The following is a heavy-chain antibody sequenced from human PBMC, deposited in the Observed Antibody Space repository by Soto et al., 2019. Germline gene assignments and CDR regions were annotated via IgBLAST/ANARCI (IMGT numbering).Heavy chain of an antibody. J-gene: IGHJ4*02. CDR3: ARGYYDILTGYYSEIDY. Sequence: ASVKVSCKASGYTFTSYGISWVRQAPGQGLEWMGWISAYNGNTNYAQKLQGRVTMTTDTSTSTAYMELRSLRSDDTAGYYCARGYYDILTGYYSEIDYWGQGTLVTVSS. CDR2: ISAYNGNT. V-gene: IGHV1-18*01. D-gene: IGHD3-9*01. CDR1: GYTFTSYG.